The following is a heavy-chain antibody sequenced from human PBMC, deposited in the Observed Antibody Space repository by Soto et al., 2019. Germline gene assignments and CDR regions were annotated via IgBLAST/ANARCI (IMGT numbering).Heavy chain of an antibody. CDR2: IYYSGST. V-gene: IGHV4-59*01. J-gene: IGHJ5*02. CDR1: GGSISSYY. Sequence: PSETLSLTCTVSGGSISSYYWGWIRQPPGKGLEWIGYIYYSGSTNYNPSLKSRVTISVDTSKNQFSLKLSSVTAADTAVYYCARGPYGSGSYYNFWFDPWGQGTLVTVSS. CDR3: ARGPYGSGSYYNFWFDP. D-gene: IGHD3-10*01.